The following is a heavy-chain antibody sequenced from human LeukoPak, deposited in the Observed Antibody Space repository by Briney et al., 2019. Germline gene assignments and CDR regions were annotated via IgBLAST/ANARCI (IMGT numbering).Heavy chain of an antibody. Sequence: GGSLRLSCAASGFTFSSYAMHWVRQAPGKGLEWVAVISYDGSNKYYADSVKGRFTISRDNSKNTLYLQMNSLRAEDTAVYYCARDFARSYCGGDCLMALDYWGQGTLVTVSS. CDR2: ISYDGSNK. J-gene: IGHJ4*02. V-gene: IGHV3-30-3*01. D-gene: IGHD2-21*02. CDR1: GFTFSSYA. CDR3: ARDFARSYCGGDCLMALDY.